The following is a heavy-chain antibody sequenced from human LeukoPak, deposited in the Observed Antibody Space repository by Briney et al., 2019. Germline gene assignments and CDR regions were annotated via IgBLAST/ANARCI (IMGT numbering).Heavy chain of an antibody. V-gene: IGHV4-61*02. CDR3: AGGGSYYEVYFDY. CDR1: GASISSGNYY. J-gene: IGHJ4*02. CDR2: VYTSGST. Sequence: SQTLSLTCTVSGASISSGNYYWSWIRQPAGQRLEWIGRVYTSGSTSYNPSLKSRATISLDTSRNQFSLNLTSVTAADTAVYYCAGGGSYYEVYFDYWGQGTLVTVSS. D-gene: IGHD1-26*01.